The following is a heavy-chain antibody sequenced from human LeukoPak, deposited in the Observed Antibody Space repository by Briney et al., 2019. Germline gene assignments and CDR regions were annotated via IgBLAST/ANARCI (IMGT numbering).Heavy chain of an antibody. V-gene: IGHV3-9*01. D-gene: IGHD6-13*01. CDR1: GFAFDDYA. Sequence: GRSLRLSCAASGFAFDDYAMHWVRQAPGKGLEWVSGISWNSGSIGYADSVKGRFTISRDNAKNSLYLQMNSLRAEDTALYYCAKSPGIAAAGTNWFDPWGQGTLVTVSS. J-gene: IGHJ5*02. CDR3: AKSPGIAAAGTNWFDP. CDR2: ISWNSGSI.